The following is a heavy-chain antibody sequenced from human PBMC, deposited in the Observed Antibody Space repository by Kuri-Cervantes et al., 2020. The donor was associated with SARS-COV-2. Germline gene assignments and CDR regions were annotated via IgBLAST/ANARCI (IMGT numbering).Heavy chain of an antibody. CDR1: GFTFSSYA. Sequence: GETLKISCAASGFTFSSYAMHWVRQAPGKGLEWVAVISYDGSNKYYADSVKGRFTISRDNSKNTLYLQMNSLRAEDTAVYYCAREDPSDNWFDPLGQGTLVTVSS. CDR3: AREDPSDNWFDP. V-gene: IGHV3-30-3*01. CDR2: ISYDGSNK. J-gene: IGHJ5*02.